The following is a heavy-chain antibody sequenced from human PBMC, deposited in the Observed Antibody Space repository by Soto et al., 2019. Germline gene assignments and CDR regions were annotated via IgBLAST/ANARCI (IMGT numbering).Heavy chain of an antibody. CDR1: GFTFSSYG. CDR2: IWYDGSNK. Sequence: QVQLVESGGGVVQPGRSLRLSCAASGFTFSSYGMHWVRQAPGKGLEWVALIWYDGSNKYYADSVKGRFTISRDNSKNTLYLQMNSLRAEDTAVYYCARDQGAYAEYFQHWGQDTLVTVSS. CDR3: ARDQGAYAEYFQH. V-gene: IGHV3-33*01. D-gene: IGHD1-26*01. J-gene: IGHJ1*01.